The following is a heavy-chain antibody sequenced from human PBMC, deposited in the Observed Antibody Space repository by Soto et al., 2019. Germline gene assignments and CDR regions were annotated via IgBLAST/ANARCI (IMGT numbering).Heavy chain of an antibody. J-gene: IGHJ6*03. CDR1: GFTFDDYA. Sequence: EVQLVESGGGLVQPGRSLRLSCAASGFTFDDYAMHWVRQAPGKGLEWVSGISWNSGSIGYADSVKGRFTISRDNAKNSLYLQMNSLRAEDTALYYCAKYAEAYYYYYMDVWGKGTTVTVSS. CDR2: ISWNSGSI. V-gene: IGHV3-9*01. CDR3: AKYAEAYYYYYMDV.